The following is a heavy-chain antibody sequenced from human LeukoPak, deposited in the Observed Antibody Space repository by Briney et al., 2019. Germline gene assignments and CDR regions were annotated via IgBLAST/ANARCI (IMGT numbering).Heavy chain of an antibody. J-gene: IGHJ4*02. CDR1: GFTFSDYY. Sequence: GGSLRLSCAASGFTFSDYYISWIRQAPGKGLEWVSDINGSGGNTYYADSVKGRFTISRDNSKNTLYLQMNSLRAEDTAVYYCAKRGLAAALFRWGQGTLVTVSS. V-gene: IGHV3-23*01. D-gene: IGHD6-13*01. CDR3: AKRGLAAALFR. CDR2: INGSGGNT.